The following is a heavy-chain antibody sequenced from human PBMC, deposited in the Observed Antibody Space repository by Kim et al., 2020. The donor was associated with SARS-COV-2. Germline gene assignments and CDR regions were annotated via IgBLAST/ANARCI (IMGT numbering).Heavy chain of an antibody. CDR1: GGSFSGYY. J-gene: IGHJ5*02. V-gene: IGHV4-34*01. CDR2: INHSGST. CDR3: ARGAGYCSSTSCYRQYNWFDP. D-gene: IGHD2-2*01. Sequence: SETLSLTCAVYGGSFSGYYWSWIRQPPGKGLEWIGEINHSGSTNYNPSLKSRVTISVDTSKNQFSLKLSSVTAADTAVYYCARGAGYCSSTSCYRQYNWFDPWGQGTLVTVSS.